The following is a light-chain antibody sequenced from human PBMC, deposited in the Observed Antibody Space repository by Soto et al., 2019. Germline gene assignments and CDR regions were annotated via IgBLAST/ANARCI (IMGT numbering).Light chain of an antibody. CDR3: QQHYSYPVG. V-gene: IGKV1-5*01. CDR2: AAS. J-gene: IGKJ3*01. CDR1: QSISRW. Sequence: DIQMTQSPSTLSSSVRDIATITCRAGQSISRWLAWHQQRPGQAPKLLIYAASNLASGVPSRFSGSGSGTDFTLTISCLQSEDFAAYYCQQHYSYPVGFGHGTKVD.